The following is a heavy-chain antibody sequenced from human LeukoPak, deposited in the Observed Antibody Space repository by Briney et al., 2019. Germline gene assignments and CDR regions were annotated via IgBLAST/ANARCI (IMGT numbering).Heavy chain of an antibody. V-gene: IGHV1-8*01. CDR3: AKSPTYCSSTSCYTVVGDYFDY. D-gene: IGHD2-2*02. CDR1: EYTFTSYD. CDR2: MNPDSGNT. J-gene: IGHJ4*02. Sequence: ASVKVSCKASEYTFTSYDINWVRQATGQGLEWMGWMNPDSGNTGYAQKFQGRVTMTRNTSINTAYMELSSLRSEDTAVYYCAKSPTYCSSTSCYTVVGDYFDYWGQGTLVTVSS.